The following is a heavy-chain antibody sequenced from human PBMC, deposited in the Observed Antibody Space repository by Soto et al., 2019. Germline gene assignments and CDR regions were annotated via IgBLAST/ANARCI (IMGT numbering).Heavy chain of an antibody. V-gene: IGHV1-69*19. CDR1: GGTFNTYA. CDR2: ISPMVGAA. D-gene: IGHD2-21*01. CDR3: ARDVQVHTPACVS. J-gene: IGHJ5*02. Sequence: QVQQVQSGAAMKKPGSSVKVSCQSSGGTFNTYAMHWGRQAPGQGPEWMGDISPMVGAANSAPKFQGRVTITADESTGTSYMQLSSLTSEDTALYVCARDVQVHTPACVSWGQGTPVTVS.